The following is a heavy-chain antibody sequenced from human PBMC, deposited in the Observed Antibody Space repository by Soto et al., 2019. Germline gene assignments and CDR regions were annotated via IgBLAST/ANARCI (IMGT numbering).Heavy chain of an antibody. CDR2: IYYSGST. Sequence: SETLSLTCTVSGGSISSGDYYWSRIRQPPGKGLEWIGYIYYSGSTYYNPSLKSRVTISVDTSKNQFSLKLSSVTAADTAVYYCARVLAEPPDYYYGMDVWGQGTTVTVSS. J-gene: IGHJ6*02. CDR1: GGSISSGDYY. CDR3: ARVLAEPPDYYYGMDV. V-gene: IGHV4-30-4*01. D-gene: IGHD1-1*01.